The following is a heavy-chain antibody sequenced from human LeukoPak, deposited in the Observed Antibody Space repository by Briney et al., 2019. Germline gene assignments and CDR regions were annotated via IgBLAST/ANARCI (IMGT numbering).Heavy chain of an antibody. CDR1: GFTFSTYW. V-gene: IGHV3-74*01. Sequence: GGSLRLSCAASGFTFSTYWMHWVRQAPGKGLVWVSRINPDGTTTSYADSVKGRFTISRDNAKDTVYLQMNSLRAEDTAVYYCAKDPRRQQLVRGNWFDPWGQGTLVTVSS. CDR3: AKDPRRQQLVRGNWFDP. D-gene: IGHD6-13*01. CDR2: INPDGTTT. J-gene: IGHJ5*02.